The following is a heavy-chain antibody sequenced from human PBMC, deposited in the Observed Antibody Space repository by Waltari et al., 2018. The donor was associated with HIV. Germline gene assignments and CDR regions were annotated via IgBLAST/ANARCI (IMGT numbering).Heavy chain of an antibody. J-gene: IGHJ6*01. CDR1: GGTFSSYA. V-gene: IGHV1-69*04. D-gene: IGHD2-15*01. CDR3: ARDVGVSFAEIVVVVAATKVYYYGMDV. CDR2: IIPILGIA. Sequence: QVQLVQSGAEVKKPGSSVKVSCKASGGTFSSYAISWVRQAPGQGLEWMGRIIPILGIANYAQKFQGRVTITADKSTSTAYMELSSLRSEDTAVYYCARDVGVSFAEIVVVVAATKVYYYGMDV.